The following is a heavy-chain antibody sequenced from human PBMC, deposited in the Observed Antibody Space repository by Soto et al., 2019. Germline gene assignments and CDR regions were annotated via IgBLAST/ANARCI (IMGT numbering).Heavy chain of an antibody. CDR2: IKSKSDGGTT. D-gene: IGHD1-1*01. CDR3: TAEWYWNLAY. V-gene: IGHV3-15*01. J-gene: IGHJ4*02. Sequence: GGSLRLSCATSGLTNAWMSWVRQAPGKGLEWVGHIKSKSDGGTTDYAAPVKDRFTISRDDSENTLYLQMNSLKTEDTAVYYCTAEWYWNLAYWGQGTLLTVSS. CDR1: GLTNAW.